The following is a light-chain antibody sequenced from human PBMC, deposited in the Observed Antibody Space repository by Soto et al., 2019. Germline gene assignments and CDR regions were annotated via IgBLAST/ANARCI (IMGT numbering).Light chain of an antibody. CDR2: EVS. J-gene: IGLJ2*01. CDR1: SSDVGGYSY. V-gene: IGLV2-14*01. Sequence: QSALTQPASVSGSPGQSITISCTGTSSDVGGYSYVSWYQQHPGKTPKLMIYEVSNRPSGVSHRFSGSKSGNTASLTISGLQTEDEADYYCSSYTTNITPVVFGGGTKLTVL. CDR3: SSYTTNITPVV.